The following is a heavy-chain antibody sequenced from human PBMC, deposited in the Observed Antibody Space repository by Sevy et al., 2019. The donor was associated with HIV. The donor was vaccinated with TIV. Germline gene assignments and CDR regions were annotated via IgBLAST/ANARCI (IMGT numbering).Heavy chain of an antibody. CDR1: GYTFTSYG. D-gene: IGHD2-15*01. J-gene: IGHJ4*02. V-gene: IGHV1-18*01. Sequence: SVKVSCKASGYTFTSYGISWVRQAPGQGLEWMGWISAYNGNTNYAQKLQGRVTMTTDTSTSTAYMELRSLGSDDTAVYYCARDGYCSGGSCINDFDYWGQGTLVTVSS. CDR3: ARDGYCSGGSCINDFDY. CDR2: ISAYNGNT.